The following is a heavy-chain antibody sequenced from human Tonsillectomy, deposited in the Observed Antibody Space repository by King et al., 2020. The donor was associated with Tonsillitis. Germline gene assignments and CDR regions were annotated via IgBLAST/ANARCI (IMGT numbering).Heavy chain of an antibody. Sequence: HVQLVQSGAEVKKPGASVKVSCKASGHTFTNYYMHWVRQAPGQGLEWMGWINPNSGGTSYRQKFQGRVTMTRDTSISTVYMDLSRLASDDTAVYYCVWHGDTYWYFDVWGRGTLVTVSS. D-gene: IGHD4-17*01. V-gene: IGHV1-2*02. CDR1: GHTFTNYY. J-gene: IGHJ2*01. CDR2: INPNSGGT. CDR3: VWHGDTYWYFDV.